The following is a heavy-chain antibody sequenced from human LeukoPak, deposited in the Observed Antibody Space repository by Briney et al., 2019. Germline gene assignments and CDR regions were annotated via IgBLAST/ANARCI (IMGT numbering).Heavy chain of an antibody. CDR3: ARDLNYYDSSGYSY. J-gene: IGHJ4*02. V-gene: IGHV1-2*02. CDR2: INPNSGGT. Sequence: ASVKVSCKASGYTFTSYGISWVRQAPGQGLEWMGWINPNSGGTNYAQKFQGRVTMTRDTSISTAYMELSRLRSDDTAVYYCARDLNYYDSSGYSYWGQGTLVTVSS. D-gene: IGHD3-22*01. CDR1: GYTFTSYG.